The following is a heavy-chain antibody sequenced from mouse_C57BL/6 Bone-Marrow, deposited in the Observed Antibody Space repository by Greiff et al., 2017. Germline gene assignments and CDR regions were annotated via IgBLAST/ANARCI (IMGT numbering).Heavy chain of an antibody. CDR2: IDPECGDT. V-gene: IGHV14-2*01. CDR3: AIGPYGRGYGGV. CDR1: GFTINDYC. Sequence: EVQLKQSGAELVKPGASVKLSCTASGFTINDYCMHWVKQRTEQGLEWIGRIDPECGDTKYTPKFKGKATLTADTSSNTAYLQLSSLTSEDTAVEYCAIGPYGRGYGGVWGTGTTLTVSS. J-gene: IGHJ1*03. D-gene: IGHD1-1*01.